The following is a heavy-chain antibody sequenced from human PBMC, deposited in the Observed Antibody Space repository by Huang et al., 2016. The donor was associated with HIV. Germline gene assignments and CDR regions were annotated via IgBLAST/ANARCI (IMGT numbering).Heavy chain of an antibody. CDR2: ISNEGSTK. V-gene: IGHV3-30-3*01. CDR1: GFTFSNSA. Sequence: QVQLVESGGGVVQPGTSLRLSCAASGFTFSNSAMNCVSQAPVKGMEWVAVISNEGSTKYYADSVKGRFTISRDNSKNTVYLQMNSLRAEDTAVYYCARSEPSRYYFDYWGQGTLVTVSS. J-gene: IGHJ4*02. CDR3: ARSEPSRYYFDY.